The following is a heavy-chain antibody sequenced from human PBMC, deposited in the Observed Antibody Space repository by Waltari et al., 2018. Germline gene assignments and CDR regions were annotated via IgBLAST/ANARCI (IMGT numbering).Heavy chain of an antibody. CDR2: IYYSGST. J-gene: IGHJ4*02. CDR1: GGSIRSSSDY. Sequence: QLQLQESGPGLVKPSETLSFTCTVSGGSIRSSSDYWGWIRQPPGKGLEWIGSIYYSGSTYYNPSLKSRVTISVDTSKNQFSLKLSSVTAADTAVYYCATKRESSASGFDYWGQGTLVTVSS. D-gene: IGHD6-19*01. CDR3: ATKRESSASGFDY. V-gene: IGHV4-39*01.